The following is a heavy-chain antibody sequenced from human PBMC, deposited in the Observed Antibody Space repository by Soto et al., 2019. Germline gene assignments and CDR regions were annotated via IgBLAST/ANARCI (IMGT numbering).Heavy chain of an antibody. CDR3: AKAPEFSGGSCHH. CDR1: GGSVSSGSYY. Sequence: SETLSLTCTVSGGSVSSGSYYWSWIRQPPGKGLEWIGYIYYSGSTNYNPSLKSRVTISVDTSKNQFSLKLSSVTAADTAVYYCAKAPEFSGGSCHHWGQGTLVTVSS. CDR2: IYYSGST. D-gene: IGHD2-15*01. J-gene: IGHJ5*02. V-gene: IGHV4-61*01.